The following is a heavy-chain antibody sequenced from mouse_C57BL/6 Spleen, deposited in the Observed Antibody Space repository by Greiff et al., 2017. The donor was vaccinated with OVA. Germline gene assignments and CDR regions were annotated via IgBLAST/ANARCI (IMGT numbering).Heavy chain of an antibody. Sequence: VQLKESGPELVKPGASVKMSCKASGYTFTSYVMHWVKQKPGQGLEWIGYIYPYNDGTKYNEKFKGKATLTSDKSSSTAYMELSSLTSEDSAVDYCAKGGYYYGPGYWGQGTTLTVSS. CDR3: AKGGYYYGPGY. CDR1: GYTFTSYV. J-gene: IGHJ2*01. CDR2: IYPYNDGT. D-gene: IGHD1-1*01. V-gene: IGHV1-14*01.